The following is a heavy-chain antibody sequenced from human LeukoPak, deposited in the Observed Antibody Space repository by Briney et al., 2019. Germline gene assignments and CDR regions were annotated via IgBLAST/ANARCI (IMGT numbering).Heavy chain of an antibody. J-gene: IGHJ6*03. CDR2: IYYSGST. V-gene: IGHV4-39*01. Sequence: PSETLSLTCTVSGGSISSSSYYGGWIRQPPGKGLEWIGSIYYSGSTYYNPSLKSRVTISVDTSKNQFSLKLSSVTAADTAVYYCANTIMGDYYYYFMDVWGKGTTVTVSS. CDR1: GGSISSSSYY. CDR3: ANTIMGDYYYYFMDV. D-gene: IGHD5-12*01.